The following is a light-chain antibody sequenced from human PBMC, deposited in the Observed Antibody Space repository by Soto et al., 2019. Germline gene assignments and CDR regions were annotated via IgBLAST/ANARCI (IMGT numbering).Light chain of an antibody. V-gene: IGLV8-61*01. CDR1: SGSVSTSYY. CDR3: VLYMGSGLWV. J-gene: IGLJ3*02. Sequence: QTVVTQEPSFSVSPGRTVTLTCGLTSGSVSTSYYPSWYQQTPGQAPGTLIYNTNTRSSGVPDRFSGSILGNKAALTITGAQADDESDYYCVLYMGSGLWVFGGGTKLTVL. CDR2: NTN.